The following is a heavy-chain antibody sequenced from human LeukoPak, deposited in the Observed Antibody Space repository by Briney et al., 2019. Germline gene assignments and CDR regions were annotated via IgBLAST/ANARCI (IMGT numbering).Heavy chain of an antibody. D-gene: IGHD2-15*01. J-gene: IGHJ5*02. CDR1: GITFSSYG. CDR2: IRYDGSNK. CDR3: AKDDVGGGFPFGS. Sequence: GGSLRLSCAASGITFSSYGMHWVRQAPGKGLEWVAFIRYDGSNKYYAESVKGRFTISRDNSKNTLYLQMNSLRAEDTAVYYCAKDDVGGGFPFGSWGQGTLVTVSS. V-gene: IGHV3-30*02.